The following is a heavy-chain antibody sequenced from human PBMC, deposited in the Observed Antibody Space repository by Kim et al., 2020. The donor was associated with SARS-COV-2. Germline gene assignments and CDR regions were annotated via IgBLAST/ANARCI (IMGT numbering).Heavy chain of an antibody. V-gene: IGHV4-39*01. CDR2: FYYSGST. D-gene: IGHD1-26*01. Sequence: SETLSLTCTVSSGYITNSYYYWGWIRQPPGKGLEWIGIFYYSGSTYYNPSLQSRATISVDTSMNEISLSLESVTATDTAIYYCVGSSWSYPTDWFDPWGQGTLVTVSS. J-gene: IGHJ5*02. CDR3: VGSSWSYPTDWFDP. CDR1: SGYITNSYYY.